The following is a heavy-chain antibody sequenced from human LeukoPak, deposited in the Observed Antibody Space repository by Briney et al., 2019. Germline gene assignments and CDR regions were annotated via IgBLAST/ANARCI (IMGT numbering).Heavy chain of an antibody. V-gene: IGHV5-51*01. J-gene: IGHJ3*02. CDR2: IYPGDSDT. CDR3: ARHPRYCSSTSCPKGENAFDI. D-gene: IGHD2-2*01. CDR1: GYSFTIYW. Sequence: GESLKISSKCSGYSFTIYWIGWVRQMPGKGLEWMGIIYPGDSDTRYSPSFQGQVTISADKSISTAYLQWSSLKASDTAMYYCARHPRYCSSTSCPKGENAFDIWGQGTMVTVSS.